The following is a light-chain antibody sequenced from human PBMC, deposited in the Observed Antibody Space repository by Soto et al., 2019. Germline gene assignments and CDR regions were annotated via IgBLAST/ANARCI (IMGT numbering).Light chain of an antibody. CDR3: AAWDDSLNGVV. Sequence: QSVLTQPASASGTPGQRNTISCSGSSSNIGHNSVNWYQQLPGTAPKLLIYSSNQRPSGVPDRFSGSKSGTSASLAISGLQSEDEAHYYCAAWDDSLNGVVFGGGTQLTVL. J-gene: IGLJ2*01. CDR2: SSN. CDR1: SSNIGHNS. V-gene: IGLV1-44*01.